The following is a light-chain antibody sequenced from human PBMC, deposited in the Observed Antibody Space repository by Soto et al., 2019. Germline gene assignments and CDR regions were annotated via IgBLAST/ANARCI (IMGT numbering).Light chain of an antibody. J-gene: IGLJ2*01. Sequence: QTVVTQPPSASGTPGQRVTMSCSGSRSNIGSNAVNWYQQLPGTAPKLLIYTNNQRPSGVPDRFSGSKSGTSASLAISGLQSEDEADYYCAAWDDSLNGPVFGGGTKLTVL. CDR3: AAWDDSLNGPV. V-gene: IGLV1-44*01. CDR2: TNN. CDR1: RSNIGSNA.